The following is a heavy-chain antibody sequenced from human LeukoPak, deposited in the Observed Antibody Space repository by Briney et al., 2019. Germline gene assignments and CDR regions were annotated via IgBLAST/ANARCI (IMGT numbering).Heavy chain of an antibody. Sequence: SETLSLTCTVSGGSISTDCYWGWVRQPPGNGLEWIGALYRNGDTYYNPSLKSRVTISLDPSRNQFSLRLNSVTAADTAIYYCARAKRDYYDNSGYGSYYNFMDVWGKGTTVTVSS. J-gene: IGHJ6*03. CDR3: ARAKRDYYDNSGYGSYYNFMDV. V-gene: IGHV4-38-2*02. CDR1: GGSISTDCY. CDR2: LYRNGDT. D-gene: IGHD3-22*01.